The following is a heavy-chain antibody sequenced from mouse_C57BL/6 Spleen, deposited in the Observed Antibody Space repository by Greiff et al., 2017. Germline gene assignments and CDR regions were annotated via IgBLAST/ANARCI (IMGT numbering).Heavy chain of an antibody. CDR3: ARLGIYYDYGVLYIDY. V-gene: IGHV1-82*01. D-gene: IGHD2-4*01. CDR1: GYAFSSSW. CDR2: IYPGDGDT. J-gene: IGHJ2*01. Sequence: QVQLKQSGPELVKPGASVKISCKASGYAFSSSWMNWVKQRPGKGLEWIGQIYPGDGDTNYNGKFKGKATLTADKSSSTAYMQLSSLTSEDSAVYFCARLGIYYDYGVLYIDYWGQGTTLTVSS.